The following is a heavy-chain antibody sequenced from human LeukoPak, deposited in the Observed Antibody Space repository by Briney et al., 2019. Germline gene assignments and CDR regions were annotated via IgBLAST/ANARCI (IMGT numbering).Heavy chain of an antibody. Sequence: PGGSLRLSCAASGFTFSSYAMSWVRQAPGKGLEWVSAISGSGGSTYYADSVKGRFTISRDNSKNTLYLQMNSLRAEDTAVYYCAPSRGSSWYSNYWGQGTLVTVSS. CDR2: ISGSGGST. J-gene: IGHJ4*02. D-gene: IGHD6-13*01. V-gene: IGHV3-23*01. CDR1: GFTFSSYA. CDR3: APSRGSSWYSNY.